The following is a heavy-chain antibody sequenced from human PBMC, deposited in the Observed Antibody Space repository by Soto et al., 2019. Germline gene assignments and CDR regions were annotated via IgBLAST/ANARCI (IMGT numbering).Heavy chain of an antibody. J-gene: IGHJ3*02. CDR3: ARWIQGSHAFEI. CDR2: TYYRSKWYN. Sequence: PSETLSLTCAISGDSVSSNSAAWNWNRPSPSRGLEWLGRTYYRSKWYNDYAVSVKSRITINPDTSKNQFSLQLNSVTPEDTAVYYCARWIQGSHAFEIWGQGTMVTVSS. V-gene: IGHV6-1*01. CDR1: GDSVSSNSAA. D-gene: IGHD5-18*01.